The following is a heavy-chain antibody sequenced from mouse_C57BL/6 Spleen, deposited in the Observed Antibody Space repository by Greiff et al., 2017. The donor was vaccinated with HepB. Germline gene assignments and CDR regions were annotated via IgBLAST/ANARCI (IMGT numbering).Heavy chain of an antibody. CDR2: IDPSDSYT. V-gene: IGHV1-69*01. CDR3: ARDYGSRTGFAY. D-gene: IGHD1-1*01. J-gene: IGHJ3*01. CDR1: GYTFTSYW. Sequence: QVQLQQPGAELVMPGASVKLSCKASGYTFTSYWMHWVKQRPGQGLEWIGEIDPSDSYTNYNQKFKGKSTLTVDTSSSTAYMQLSSLTSEDSAVYYCARDYGSRTGFAYWGQGTLVTVSA.